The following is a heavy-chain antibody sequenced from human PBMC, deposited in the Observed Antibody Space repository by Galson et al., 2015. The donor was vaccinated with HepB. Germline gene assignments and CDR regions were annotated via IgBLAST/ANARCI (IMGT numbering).Heavy chain of an antibody. J-gene: IGHJ4*02. Sequence: SLRLSCAASGFTFSDYYMSWIRQAPGKGLEWVSYISSSSSYTNYADSVKGRFTISRDNAKNSLYLQMNSLRAEDTAVYYCARDLWLYDSSGSGWGQGTLVTVSS. CDR2: ISSSSSYT. CDR1: GFTFSDYY. CDR3: ARDLWLYDSSGSG. V-gene: IGHV3-11*05. D-gene: IGHD3-22*01.